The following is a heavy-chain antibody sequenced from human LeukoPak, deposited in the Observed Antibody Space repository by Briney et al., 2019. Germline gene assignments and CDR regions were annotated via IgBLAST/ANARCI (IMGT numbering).Heavy chain of an antibody. CDR1: GFTFSSYA. V-gene: IGHV3-30-3*02. CDR3: AKIETDCGGDCYWFDP. CDR2: ISYDGSNK. D-gene: IGHD2-21*02. Sequence: GRSLRLSCAASGFTFSSYAIHWVRQAPGKGLEWVAFISYDGSNKYYADSVKGRFTISRDNSKNTLYLQMSSLRAEDTAVYYCAKIETDCGGDCYWFDPWGQGTLVTVSS. J-gene: IGHJ5*02.